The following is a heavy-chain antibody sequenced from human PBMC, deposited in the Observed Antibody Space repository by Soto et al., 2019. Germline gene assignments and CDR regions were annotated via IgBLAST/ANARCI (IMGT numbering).Heavy chain of an antibody. CDR2: IFHSGST. CDR3: ARVYSGSYSDS. V-gene: IGHV4-4*02. CDR1: GGSMRSNNR. D-gene: IGHD1-26*01. Sequence: SETLSLTCAVSGGSMRSNNRWSWVRQPPGKGLEWIGEIFHSGSTNYNPSLKTRVTIPVDKSKNQFSLKLSSVTAADTAVYYCARVYSGSYSDSWGQGTLVTVSS. J-gene: IGHJ4*02.